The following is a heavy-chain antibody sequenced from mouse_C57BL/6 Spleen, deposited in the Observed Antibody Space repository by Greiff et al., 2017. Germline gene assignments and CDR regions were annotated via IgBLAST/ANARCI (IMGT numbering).Heavy chain of an antibody. Sequence: EVQLVESGPELVKPGASVKISCKASGYSFTDYNMNWVKQSNGKSLEWIGVINPNYGTTSYNQKFKGKATLTVDQSSSTAYMQLNSLTSEDSSVYYCARYYGSSYYYAMDYWGQGTSVTVSS. CDR1: GYSFTDYN. CDR2: INPNYGTT. J-gene: IGHJ4*01. D-gene: IGHD1-1*01. V-gene: IGHV1-39*01. CDR3: ARYYGSSYYYAMDY.